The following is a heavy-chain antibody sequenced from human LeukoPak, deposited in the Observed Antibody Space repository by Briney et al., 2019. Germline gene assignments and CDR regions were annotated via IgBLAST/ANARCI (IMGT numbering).Heavy chain of an antibody. D-gene: IGHD1-26*01. J-gene: IGHJ4*02. CDR3: ARASGSYDY. CDR2: IWNDGSSK. V-gene: IGHV3-33*01. CDR1: GFTFSIYG. Sequence: GSLRLSCAASGFTFSIYGMHWVRQSPGKGLEWVAVIWNDGSSKYYADSVKGRFTISRDNSKNTLFLQMNSLRAEDTAVYYCARASGSYDYWGQGTLVTVSS.